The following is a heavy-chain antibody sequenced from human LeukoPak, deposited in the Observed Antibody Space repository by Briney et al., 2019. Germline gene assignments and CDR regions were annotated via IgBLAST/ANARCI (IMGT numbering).Heavy chain of an antibody. J-gene: IGHJ4*02. D-gene: IGHD3-22*01. CDR2: ISSSGGTI. Sequence: GGSLRLSCAASGFTFTDYYMSWIRQAPGKGLEWVSYISSSGGTIYYADSVKGRFTISRDNAKNSLYLQMNSLRAEDTAVYYCARDVYYYDSSGFYSLDYWGQGTLVTVSS. CDR1: GFTFTDYY. CDR3: ARDVYYYDSSGFYSLDY. V-gene: IGHV3-11*01.